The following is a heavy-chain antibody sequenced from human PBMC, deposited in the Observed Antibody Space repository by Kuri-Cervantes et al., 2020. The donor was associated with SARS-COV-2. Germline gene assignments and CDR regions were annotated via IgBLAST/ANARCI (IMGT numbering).Heavy chain of an antibody. D-gene: IGHD2-21*02. CDR1: GFTFDDYA. J-gene: IGHJ6*02. CDR3: ARDREVTAYYYGMDV. Sequence: GGSLRLSCAASGFTFDDYAMHWVRQAPGKGLEWVSSISSSSSYIYYADSVKGRFTISRDNAKNSLYLQMNSLRAEDTAVYYCARDREVTAYYYGMDVWGQGTTVTVSS. CDR2: ISSSSSYI. V-gene: IGHV3-21*01.